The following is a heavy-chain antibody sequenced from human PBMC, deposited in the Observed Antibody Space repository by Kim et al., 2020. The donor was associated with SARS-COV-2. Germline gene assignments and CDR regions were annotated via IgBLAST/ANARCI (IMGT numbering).Heavy chain of an antibody. CDR2: IYTSGST. V-gene: IGHV4-61*02. CDR1: GGSISSGSYY. J-gene: IGHJ4*02. Sequence: SETLSLTCTVSGGSISSGSYYWSWIRQPAGKGLEWIGRIYTSGSTNYNPSLKSRVTISVDTSKNQFSLKLSSVTAADTAVYYCARCSSGRTRKFDYWGQGTLVTVSS. CDR3: ARCSSGRTRKFDY. D-gene: IGHD2-8*01.